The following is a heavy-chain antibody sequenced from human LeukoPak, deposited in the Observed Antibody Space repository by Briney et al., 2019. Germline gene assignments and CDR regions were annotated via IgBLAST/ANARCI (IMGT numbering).Heavy chain of an antibody. J-gene: IGHJ6*02. D-gene: IGHD2-2*02. CDR2: ISWKSDTI. V-gene: IGHV3-9*01. CDR3: AKSFYTSPPAGMDV. Sequence: GGSLRLSCAASGFTFSSYAMHWVRRAPGKGLEWVSSISWKSDTIGYADSVKGRFTISRDNAKNSLYLQMNSLRPEDTALYYCAKSFYTSPPAGMDVWGQGTTVTVSS. CDR1: GFTFSSYA.